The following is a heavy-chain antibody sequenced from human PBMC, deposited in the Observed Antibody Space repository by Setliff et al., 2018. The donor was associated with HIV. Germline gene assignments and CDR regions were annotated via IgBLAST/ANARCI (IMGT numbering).Heavy chain of an antibody. D-gene: IGHD3-3*01. V-gene: IGHV1-69*06. Sequence: GASVKVSCKASGDTFSSYSVIWVRQAPGQGLEWMGRITPILGTTDYAQNFRDRVTLTADRSTKTVYIELSSLRSEDTAIYFCASRQYRDFWTLTEDAFDIGGQGTSVTVSS. CDR1: GDTFSSYS. CDR3: ASRQYRDFWTLTEDAFDI. CDR2: ITPILGTT. J-gene: IGHJ3*02.